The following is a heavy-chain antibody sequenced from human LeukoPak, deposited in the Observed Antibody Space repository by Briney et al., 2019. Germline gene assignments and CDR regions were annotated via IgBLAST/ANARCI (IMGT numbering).Heavy chain of an antibody. Sequence: SETLSLTCTVSGGSISSGSYYWSWIRQPAGKGLEWIGRIYTSGSTNYNPSLKSRVTISVDTSKNQFSLKLSSVTAADTAVYYCARDRVGSGYGFDPWGQGTLVTVSS. CDR2: IYTSGST. D-gene: IGHD3-22*01. J-gene: IGHJ5*02. V-gene: IGHV4-61*02. CDR3: ARDRVGSGYGFDP. CDR1: GGSISSGSYY.